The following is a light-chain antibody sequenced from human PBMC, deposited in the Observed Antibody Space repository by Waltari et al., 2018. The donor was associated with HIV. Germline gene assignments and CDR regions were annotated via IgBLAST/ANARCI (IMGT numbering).Light chain of an antibody. CDR2: VAS. V-gene: IGKV3-15*01. CDR3: QQFHNWPRT. CDR1: QSISSN. J-gene: IGKJ1*01. Sequence: ILMTQSPATLSVSPGEEVTLSCRASQSISSNLAWYQQNPGQAPTLLIYVASTRAAGFPAKLTGSGAGTEFTLTISKLQSEDFVIYYCQQFHNWPRTFGQGTKVELK.